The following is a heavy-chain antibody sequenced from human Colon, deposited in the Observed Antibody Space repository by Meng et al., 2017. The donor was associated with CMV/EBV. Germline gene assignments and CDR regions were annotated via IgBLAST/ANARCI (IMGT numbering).Heavy chain of an antibody. V-gene: IGHV4-39*07. Sequence: SETLSLTCTVSGASLSRSPHYGGWVRQSPGKGLEWVGSIYNSGSSFYNPSLRSRVAMSVDTSKNQFSLKMYSVTAADMAVYYCGRSVAGSGGDYFYYYGLEVWGQGTAVTVSS. D-gene: IGHD6-19*01. CDR3: GRSVAGSGGDYFYYYGLEV. CDR1: GASLSRSPHY. CDR2: IYNSGSS. J-gene: IGHJ6*02.